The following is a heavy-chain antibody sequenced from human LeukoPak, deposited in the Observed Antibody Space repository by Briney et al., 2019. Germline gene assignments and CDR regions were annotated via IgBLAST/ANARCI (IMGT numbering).Heavy chain of an antibody. Sequence: SETLSLTCTVSGGSISSSSYYWGWIRQPPGKGLEWIGSIYYSGSTYYNPSLKSRVTISVDTSKNQFSLKLSSVTAADTAVYYCARTGIAAAVFDPWGQGTLVTVSS. V-gene: IGHV4-39*01. D-gene: IGHD6-13*01. CDR2: IYYSGST. J-gene: IGHJ5*02. CDR1: GGSISSSSYY. CDR3: ARTGIAAAVFDP.